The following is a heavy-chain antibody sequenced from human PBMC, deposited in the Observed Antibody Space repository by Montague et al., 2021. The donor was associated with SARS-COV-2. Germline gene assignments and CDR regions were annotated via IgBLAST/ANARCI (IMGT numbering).Heavy chain of an antibody. V-gene: IGHV4-34*01. CDR1: GGSFNGYY. J-gene: IGHJ3*02. D-gene: IGHD2-15*01. Sequence: SETLSLTCAVYGGSFNGYYWNWIRQTPGKGLEWIGEISDIGSTTYNPSLASRPPTSVDSSKNQFSLRLTSVTAADTAVSYCVGERECSGGSCYGPDDDAFDIWGQGTVVTVSS. CDR3: VGERECSGGSCYGPDDDAFDI. CDR2: ISDIGST.